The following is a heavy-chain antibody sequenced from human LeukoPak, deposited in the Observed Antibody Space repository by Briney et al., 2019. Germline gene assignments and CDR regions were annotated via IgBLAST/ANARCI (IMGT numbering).Heavy chain of an antibody. J-gene: IGHJ4*02. CDR2: ISYDGSNK. CDR1: GFTFSIYG. CDR3: ANPSEGSSGYQPAH. Sequence: GGSLRLSCAASGFTFSIYGMHWVRQAPGKGLEWVAVISYDGSNKYYADSVKGRFTISRDNSKNTLYLQMNSLRAEDTAVYYCANPSEGSSGYQPAHWGQGTLVTVSS. D-gene: IGHD3-22*01. V-gene: IGHV3-30*18.